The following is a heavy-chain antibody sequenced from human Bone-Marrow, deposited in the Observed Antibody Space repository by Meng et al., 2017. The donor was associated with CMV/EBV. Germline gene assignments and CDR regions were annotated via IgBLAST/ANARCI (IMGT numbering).Heavy chain of an antibody. CDR3: DIHCGSCYSYYYYYYYGMAV. CDR1: GYTFSNFA. Sequence: ASVKVSCKHSGYTFSNFAVIWVRQAPGQGLEWMGWITVYNGKTKSAQKFQGRVTMTADTSTNTAYMESRNLRSDDSAVYYCDIHCGSCYSYYYYYYYGMAVWGQGTTVNVAS. J-gene: IGHJ6*02. V-gene: IGHV1-18*01. CDR2: ITVYNGKT. D-gene: IGHD2-15*01.